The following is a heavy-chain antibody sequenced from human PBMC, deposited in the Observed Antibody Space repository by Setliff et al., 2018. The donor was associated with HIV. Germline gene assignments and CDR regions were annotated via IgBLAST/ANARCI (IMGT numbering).Heavy chain of an antibody. J-gene: IGHJ6*03. Sequence: KPSETLSLTCSVSGGSISTGGYYWSWIRQHPGKGLEWIGYIHYRGNTDYNPSLKSRVTMSVDTSKNQFSLKLSSVTAADTAVYYCARSYYNFANGYYYYYMDVWGKGTTVTVSS. CDR2: IHYRGNT. D-gene: IGHD3-3*01. V-gene: IGHV4-61*08. CDR1: GGSISTGGYY. CDR3: ARSYYNFANGYYYYYMDV.